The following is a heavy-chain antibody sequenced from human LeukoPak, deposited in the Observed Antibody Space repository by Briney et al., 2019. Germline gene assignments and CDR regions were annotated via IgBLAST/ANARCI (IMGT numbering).Heavy chain of an antibody. D-gene: IGHD6-13*01. Sequence: SETLSLTFTSSGGSVIRGSYYWSWIRQPPGKGLAWIGYIYYSGSTNYYPSLKSRVTISVDTSKNQFSLKLSSVTAADTAVYYCAREQLVLGYFAYWGQGTLVTVSS. CDR3: AREQLVLGYFAY. CDR1: GGSVIRGSYY. J-gene: IGHJ4*02. CDR2: IYYSGST. V-gene: IGHV4-61*01.